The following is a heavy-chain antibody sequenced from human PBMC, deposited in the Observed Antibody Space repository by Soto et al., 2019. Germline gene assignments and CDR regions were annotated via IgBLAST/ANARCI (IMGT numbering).Heavy chain of an antibody. D-gene: IGHD2-2*01. CDR3: ARATCSSSTCYAVYFDS. CDR1: GFTFSSYW. CDR2: IKQDGSKK. V-gene: IGHV3-7*01. Sequence: GGSLRLSCVASGFTFSSYWMSWVRQAPGKGLEWVANIKQDGSKKYYVDSVKGRFTISRDDAKNSLYLEMNSLRAEDTAVYYCARATCSSSTCYAVYFDSWGQGTLVTVSS. J-gene: IGHJ4*02.